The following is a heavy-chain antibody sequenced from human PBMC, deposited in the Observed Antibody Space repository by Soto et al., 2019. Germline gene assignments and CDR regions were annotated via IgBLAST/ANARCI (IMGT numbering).Heavy chain of an antibody. J-gene: IGHJ6*02. D-gene: IGHD2-2*01. CDR3: ARGMSDYCSSTSCYGELLWFGELPYYYYGMDV. CDR1: GFTFSSYW. Sequence: GGSLILSCAASGFTFSSYWMHWVRQAPGKGLVWVSRINSDGSSTSYADSVKGRFTISRDNAKNTLYLQMNSLRAEDTAVYYCARGMSDYCSSTSCYGELLWFGELPYYYYGMDVWGQGTTVTVSS. CDR2: INSDGSST. V-gene: IGHV3-74*01.